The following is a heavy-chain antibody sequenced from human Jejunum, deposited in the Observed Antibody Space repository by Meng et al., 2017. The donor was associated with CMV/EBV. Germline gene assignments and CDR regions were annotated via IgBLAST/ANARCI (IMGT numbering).Heavy chain of an antibody. CDR2: ISWNGGSI. V-gene: IGHV3-9*01. Sequence: SAFTFDDYAMHWVRQAPGKCLEWVSSISWNGGSIGYADSVKGRFTISRDNAKNSLFLQMNSLRPEDTALYYCAKAFQLLYDAFDIWGQGTMVTVSS. CDR3: AKAFQLLYDAFDI. D-gene: IGHD2-2*02. J-gene: IGHJ3*02. CDR1: AFTFDDYA.